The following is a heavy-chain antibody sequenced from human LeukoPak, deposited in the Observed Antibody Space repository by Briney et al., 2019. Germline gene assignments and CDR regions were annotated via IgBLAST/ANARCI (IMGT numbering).Heavy chain of an antibody. Sequence: PSETLSLTCTVSGGSISSSSYYWGWIRQPPGKGLEWIGTIYYSESTYYNPSLKSRVTISVDTSKNQISLKRSSVTAADTAVYYCARQGSGNYLSPVNYWGQGTLVTVSS. V-gene: IGHV4-39*01. CDR1: GGSISSSSYY. CDR2: IYYSEST. J-gene: IGHJ4*02. CDR3: ARQGSGNYLSPVNY. D-gene: IGHD1-26*01.